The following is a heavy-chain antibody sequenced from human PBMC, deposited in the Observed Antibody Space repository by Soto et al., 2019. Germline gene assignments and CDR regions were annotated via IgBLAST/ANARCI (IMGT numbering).Heavy chain of an antibody. CDR1: GYTFTSYG. CDR2: ISSYNGNT. V-gene: IGHV1-18*01. J-gene: IGHJ2*01. CDR3: ARRCSSPSCLDL. D-gene: IGHD2-2*01. Sequence: QVQLVQSGAEVKKPGASVKVSCKASGYTFTSYGICWVRQAPGQGLEWMGWISSYNGNTNTAHNLPGRVTMTTDTATRTVYMELRTRRAGDNAFYYCARRCSSPSCLDLRGSSTLVIVSS.